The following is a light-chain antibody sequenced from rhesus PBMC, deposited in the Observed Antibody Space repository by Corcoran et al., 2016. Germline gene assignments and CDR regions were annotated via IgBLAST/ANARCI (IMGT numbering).Light chain of an antibody. CDR3: QQHNSYPHS. Sequence: DIQMTQSPSSLSASVGDRVTITCRASQTINYYLAWYQQKPGKVPKLLIYAASTLQSGVPSRFSGSGSGTDFTRTISSLQTEDCATYDCQQHNSYPHSFGQGTKVEIK. V-gene: IGKV1-44*03. CDR2: AAS. J-gene: IGKJ2*01. CDR1: QTINYY.